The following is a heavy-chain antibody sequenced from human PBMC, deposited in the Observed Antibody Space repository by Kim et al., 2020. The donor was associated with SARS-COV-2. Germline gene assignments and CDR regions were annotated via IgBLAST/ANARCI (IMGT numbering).Heavy chain of an antibody. V-gene: IGHV5-51*01. CDR3: ARAPSGTLTPYYFAY. D-gene: IGHD3-10*01. Sequence: GESLKISCKGSGYSFTTYWIGWVRHMPGKGLEWMGIIYPGDSDTKYSPSFQGQVTISADWSISTAYLQWSSLKASDTAIYYCARAPSGTLTPYYFAYWGQGTLVTVSS. CDR2: IYPGDSDT. J-gene: IGHJ4*02. CDR1: GYSFTTYW.